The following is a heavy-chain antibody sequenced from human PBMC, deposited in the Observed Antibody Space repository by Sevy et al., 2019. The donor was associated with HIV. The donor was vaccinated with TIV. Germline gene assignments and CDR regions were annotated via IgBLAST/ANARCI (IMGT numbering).Heavy chain of an antibody. CDR2: INPSGGST. V-gene: IGHV1-46*01. D-gene: IGHD2-15*01. CDR1: GYTFTSYY. J-gene: IGHJ4*02. CDR3: ARGAEYCSGGSCYQHDY. Sequence: ASVKVSCKASGYTFTSYYMHWVRQAPGQGLEWMGIINPSGGSTSYAQKFQGRVTMTRDTSTSTVYMELSSLGSEDTAVYYCARGAEYCSGGSCYQHDYWGQGTLVTVSS.